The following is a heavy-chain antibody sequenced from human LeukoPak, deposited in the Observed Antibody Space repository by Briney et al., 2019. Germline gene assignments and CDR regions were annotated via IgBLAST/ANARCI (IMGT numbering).Heavy chain of an antibody. V-gene: IGHV1-3*03. Sequence: ASVKVSCKASGYTFTSYAMHWVRQAPGQRLEWMGWINAGNGNTKYSQEFQGRVTITRDTSASTAYMELSSLRSEDIAVYYCARVAHCGGDCYLLDYWGQGTLVTVSS. J-gene: IGHJ4*02. D-gene: IGHD2-21*02. CDR2: INAGNGNT. CDR1: GYTFTSYA. CDR3: ARVAHCGGDCYLLDY.